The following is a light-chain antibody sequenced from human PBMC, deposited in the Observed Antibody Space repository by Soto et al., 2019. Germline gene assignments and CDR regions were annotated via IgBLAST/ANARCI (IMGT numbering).Light chain of an antibody. CDR2: EGS. CDR3: CSYAGSIPYV. Sequence: QPVLTQPASVSGSPGQSITISCTGTSSDVGSYNLVSWYQQHPGKAPKLMIYEGSKRPSGVSNRFSGSKSGNTASLTISGLQAEDEADYYCCSYAGSIPYVFGTGTKLTVL. V-gene: IGLV2-23*01. CDR1: SSDVGSYNL. J-gene: IGLJ1*01.